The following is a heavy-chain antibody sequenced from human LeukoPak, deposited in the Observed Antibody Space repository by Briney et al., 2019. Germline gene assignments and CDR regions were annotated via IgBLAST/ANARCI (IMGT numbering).Heavy chain of an antibody. D-gene: IGHD3-10*01. CDR1: GYTFTSYY. J-gene: IGHJ4*02. V-gene: IGHV1-46*01. CDR2: INPSGGST. Sequence: GASVKVSCKASGYTFTSYYMHWVRQAPGQGPEWMGIINPSGGSTSYAQKLQGRVTMTRDTSTSTVYMELSSLRSEDTAVYYCARNRNIRGPREAFDYWGQGTLVTVSS. CDR3: ARNRNIRGPREAFDY.